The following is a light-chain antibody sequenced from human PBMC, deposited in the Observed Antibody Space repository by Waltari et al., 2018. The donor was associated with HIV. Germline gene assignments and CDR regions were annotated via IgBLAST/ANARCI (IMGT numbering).Light chain of an antibody. V-gene: IGLV4-69*01. CDR3: QTWGTVV. J-gene: IGLJ3*02. CDR1: SGHSTYA. CDR2: VNNDGTQ. Sequence: QPVVTQSPSASASLGASVNLTCTLSSGHSTYAIAWHQQQPDKGLRCLTKVNNDGTQNKGDGFPDRFSGSSSGAVRYLTTSRLQTQDEADCCCQTWGTVVFGTVTKLTVL.